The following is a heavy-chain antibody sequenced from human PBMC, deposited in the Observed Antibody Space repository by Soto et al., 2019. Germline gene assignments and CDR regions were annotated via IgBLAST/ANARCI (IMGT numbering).Heavy chain of an antibody. D-gene: IGHD1-26*01. V-gene: IGHV1-46*01. CDR3: ARDLRAGGDY. J-gene: IGHJ4*02. Sequence: ASVKVSCKASGYTFTSYGISWVRQAPGQGPEWMGILNPRADSTNYAQKFQGRVTMTRDTSTSTVYLELSSLRSEDTAVYYCARDLRAGGDYWGQGTLVTVSS. CDR2: LNPRADST. CDR1: GYTFTSYG.